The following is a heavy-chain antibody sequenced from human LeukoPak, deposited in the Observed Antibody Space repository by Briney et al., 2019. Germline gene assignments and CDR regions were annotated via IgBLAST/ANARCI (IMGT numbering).Heavy chain of an antibody. V-gene: IGHV3-30*03. CDR3: ARPSLGYCSSTSCRISNRGGYYYYGMDV. D-gene: IGHD2-2*01. CDR2: ISYDGSNK. Sequence: GGSLRLSWAASGFTFSGYGMHWVRQAPGKGLEWVAVISYDGSNKYYADSVKGRFTISRDNSKNTLYLQMNSLRAEDTAVYYCARPSLGYCSSTSCRISNRGGYYYYGMDVWGQGTTVTVSS. CDR1: GFTFSGYG. J-gene: IGHJ6*02.